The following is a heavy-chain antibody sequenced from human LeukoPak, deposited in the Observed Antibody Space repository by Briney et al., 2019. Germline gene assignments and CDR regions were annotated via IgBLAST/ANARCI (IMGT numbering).Heavy chain of an antibody. CDR2: FDPEDGET. CDR3: ATSIAARSPEEYYYGMDV. V-gene: IGHV1-24*01. D-gene: IGHD6-6*01. J-gene: IGHJ6*02. Sequence: ASVKVSFKVSGYTLTELSMHWVRQAPGKGLEWMGGFDPEDGETIYAQKFQGRVTMTEDTSTDTAYMELSSLRSEDTAVYYCATSIAARSPEEYYYGMDVWGQGTTVTVSS. CDR1: GYTLTELS.